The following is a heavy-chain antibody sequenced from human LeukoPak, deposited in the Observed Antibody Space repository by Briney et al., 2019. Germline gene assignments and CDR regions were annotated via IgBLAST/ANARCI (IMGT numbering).Heavy chain of an antibody. D-gene: IGHD2-15*01. J-gene: IGHJ4*02. CDR2: LYATNSNT. V-gene: IGHV1-3*01. CDR1: GYTFTICA. CDR3: ARGCCSGGSCYRFDS. Sequence: EASGNVSRKSSGYTFTICANHWVCLAHGPRLGLKWWLYATNSNTNNYHKFQGRGTITRDTSATTAYMELSTLRSEGTAMYYWARGCCSGGSCYRFDSWGRGTLVTVS.